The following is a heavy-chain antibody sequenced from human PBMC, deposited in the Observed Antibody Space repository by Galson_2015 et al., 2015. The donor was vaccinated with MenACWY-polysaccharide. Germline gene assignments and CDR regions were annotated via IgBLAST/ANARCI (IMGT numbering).Heavy chain of an antibody. D-gene: IGHD6-13*01. CDR1: GSTFSSFD. J-gene: IGHJ2*01. CDR3: AREFTGYGSCWFYSCFDF. Sequence: SLRLSCAASGSTFSSFDMHWVRHVIGKGLEWVAAIGTGGDTYYSGSVKGRFTISRENAKNSLYLQMNSLRAGDAAVYYCAREFTGYGSCWFYSCFDFWGRGTLVTVSS. V-gene: IGHV3-13*01. CDR2: IGTGGDT.